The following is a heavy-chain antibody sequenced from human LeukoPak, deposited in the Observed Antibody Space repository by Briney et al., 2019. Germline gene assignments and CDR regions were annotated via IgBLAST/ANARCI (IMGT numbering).Heavy chain of an antibody. CDR2: INHSGST. D-gene: IGHD1-26*01. V-gene: IGHV4-34*01. CDR1: GGSFSGYY. Sequence: ASETLSLTCAVYGGSFSGYYWSWIRQPPGKGLEWIGEINHSGSTNYNPSLKSRVTISVDTSKNQFSLKLSSVTAADTAVYYCARVKMWWRAPSGSYSPPLVQNGMDVWGQGTTVTVSS. CDR3: ARVKMWWRAPSGSYSPPLVQNGMDV. J-gene: IGHJ6*02.